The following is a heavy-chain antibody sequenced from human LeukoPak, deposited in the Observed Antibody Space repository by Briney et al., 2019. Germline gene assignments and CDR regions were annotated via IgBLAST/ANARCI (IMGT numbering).Heavy chain of an antibody. J-gene: IGHJ4*02. D-gene: IGHD3-3*01. V-gene: IGHV3-23*01. Sequence: GGTLRLSCAASGFSFSSYGMTWVRQAPGKGLEWVSVISGAGRSIYYADSVKGRFTISRDNSKNTLYLQMNSLRADDTAVYYCAKRSGGPSPFDYWGQGALVTVSS. CDR2: ISGAGRSI. CDR1: GFSFSSYG. CDR3: AKRSGGPSPFDY.